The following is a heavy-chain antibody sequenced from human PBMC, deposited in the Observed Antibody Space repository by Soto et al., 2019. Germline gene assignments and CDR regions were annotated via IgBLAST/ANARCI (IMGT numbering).Heavy chain of an antibody. CDR1: GFSVGTNF. V-gene: IGHV3-53*04. CDR2: IYSGGNR. Sequence: EVQLVGSGGGLVQPGGCLRLSCVASGFSVGTNFMSWVRQAPGKGLEWVSIIYSGGNRRYADSVKGRFSISRDKSKNTVYLQMNSLRTEDTAVYYCARAPTVTTIFDVWGQGIPVTVSS. J-gene: IGHJ4*02. D-gene: IGHD4-17*01. CDR3: ARAPTVTTIFDV.